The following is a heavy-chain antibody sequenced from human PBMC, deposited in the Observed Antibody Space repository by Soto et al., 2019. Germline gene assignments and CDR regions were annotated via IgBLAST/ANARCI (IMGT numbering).Heavy chain of an antibody. Sequence: GGSLRLSCAASGFTFSSYGMHWVRQAPGKGLEWVAVIWYDGSNKYYAESVKGRFTISRDNSKNTLYLQMNSLRAEDTAVYYCARDHYYYDSSGNLDYWGQGTLVTVSS. J-gene: IGHJ4*02. V-gene: IGHV3-33*01. CDR2: IWYDGSNK. CDR3: ARDHYYYDSSGNLDY. D-gene: IGHD3-22*01. CDR1: GFTFSSYG.